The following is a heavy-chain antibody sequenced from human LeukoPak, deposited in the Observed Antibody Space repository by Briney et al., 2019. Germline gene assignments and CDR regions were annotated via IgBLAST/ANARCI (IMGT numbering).Heavy chain of an antibody. CDR1: GYTFTGYY. J-gene: IGHJ6*03. CDR3: ARVKTESGGWGVATIRYSYYYMDV. V-gene: IGHV1-2*02. Sequence: ASVKVSCKASGYTFTGYYMHWVRQAPGQGLEWMGWINPNSGGTNYAQKFQGRVTMTRDTSISTAYMELSSLRSEDTAVYYCARVKTESGGWGVATIRYSYYYMDVWGKGTTVTVSS. D-gene: IGHD3-16*01. CDR2: INPNSGGT.